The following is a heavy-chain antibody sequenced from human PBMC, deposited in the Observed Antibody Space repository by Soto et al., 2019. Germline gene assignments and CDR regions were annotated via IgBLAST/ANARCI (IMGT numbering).Heavy chain of an antibody. J-gene: IGHJ6*02. CDR1: GFTFSSYA. Sequence: GGSLRLSCAASGFTFSSYAMHWVRQAPGKGLEWVAVISYDGSNKYYADSVKGRFTISRDNSKNTLYLQMNSLRAEDTAVYYCAMSTYYYDSSGYSHYYGMDGWGQGTTVTVSS. V-gene: IGHV3-30-3*01. CDR2: ISYDGSNK. CDR3: AMSTYYYDSSGYSHYYGMDG. D-gene: IGHD3-22*01.